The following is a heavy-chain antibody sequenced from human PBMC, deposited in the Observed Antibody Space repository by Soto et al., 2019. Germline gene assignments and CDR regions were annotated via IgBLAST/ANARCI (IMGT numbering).Heavy chain of an antibody. CDR1: GFTFSSYA. D-gene: IGHD5-12*01. Sequence: GGSLRLSCAASGFTFSSYAMSWVRQAPGKGLEWVSAISGSGGSTYYADSVKGRFTISRDNSKNTLYLQMNSLRAEDTAVYYCAKAGLGMATNSRAFDYWGQGTLVTVYS. CDR2: ISGSGGST. CDR3: AKAGLGMATNSRAFDY. J-gene: IGHJ4*02. V-gene: IGHV3-23*01.